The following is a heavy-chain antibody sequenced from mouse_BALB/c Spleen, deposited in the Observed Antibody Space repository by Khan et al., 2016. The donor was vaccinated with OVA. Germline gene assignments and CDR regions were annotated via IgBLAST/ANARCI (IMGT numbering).Heavy chain of an antibody. CDR1: GYSITSDYA. V-gene: IGHV3-2*02. J-gene: IGHJ2*01. CDR2: ISYSGNT. Sequence: VQLKQSGPGLVKPSQSLSLTCTVTGYSITSDYAWNWIRQFPGNKLEWMGYISYSGNTKYNPSLKSRISITRDTSKNQFFLQLNSVTTEDTATYYWAGIYGGNLNSGGQGTTLTVPS. CDR3: AGIYGGNLNS. D-gene: IGHD1-1*01.